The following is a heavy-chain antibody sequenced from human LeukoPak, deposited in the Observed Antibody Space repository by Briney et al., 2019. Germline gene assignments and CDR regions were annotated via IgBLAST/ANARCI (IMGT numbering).Heavy chain of an antibody. J-gene: IGHJ6*03. CDR3: ARGRRYYGSGSLYCYYMDV. CDR2: MNPNSGNT. V-gene: IGHV1-8*03. CDR1: GYTFTSYD. D-gene: IGHD3-10*01. Sequence: ASVKVSCKASGYTFTSYDINWVRQATGQGLEWMGWMNPNSGNTGYAQKFQGRVTITRNTSISTAYMELSSLRSEDTAVYYCARGRRYYGSGSLYCYYMDVWGKGTTVTVSS.